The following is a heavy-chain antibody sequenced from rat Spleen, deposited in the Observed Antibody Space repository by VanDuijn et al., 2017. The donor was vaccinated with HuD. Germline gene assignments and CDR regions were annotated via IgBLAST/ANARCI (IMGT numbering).Heavy chain of an antibody. J-gene: IGHJ2*01. CDR1: GFTSRSFE. CDR2: IPSGGSNV. D-gene: IGHD1-6*01. Sequence: EVQLVESGGGLVQPGRSLKLSCEASGFTSRSFEMAWVRQGPKKGLEWVATIPSGGSNVFYQYSVKDRFSISRDNAKSTLYLQMDSLRSEDTATYYCVYVYFGYFDSWGQGVMVTVSS. V-gene: IGHV5-25*01. CDR3: VYVYFGYFDS.